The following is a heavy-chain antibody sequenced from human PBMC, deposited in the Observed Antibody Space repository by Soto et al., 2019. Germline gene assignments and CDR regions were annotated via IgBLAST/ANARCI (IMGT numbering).Heavy chain of an antibody. Sequence: QVQLVQSGAEVKKPGASVKVSCKASGYTFTVYYMHWVRQAPGQGLEWMGWINPNSGGTNYAQKFQGRVTMTRDTSISTAYMELSRLRSDDTAVYYCATGFEFVCLRIIGSKYDIDYWGQGTLVTVSS. V-gene: IGHV1-2*02. CDR2: INPNSGGT. CDR1: GYTFTVYY. J-gene: IGHJ4*02. CDR3: ATGFEFVCLRIIGSKYDIDY. D-gene: IGHD2-15*01.